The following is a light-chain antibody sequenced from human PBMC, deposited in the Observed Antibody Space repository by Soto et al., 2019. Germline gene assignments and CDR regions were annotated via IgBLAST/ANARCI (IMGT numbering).Light chain of an antibody. J-gene: IGLJ2*01. CDR1: SSDIGAYNY. V-gene: IGLV2-14*01. Sequence: QSALTQPASVSGSPGQSITISCTGTSSDIGAYNYVSWYQQHPGKAPKLIIYEVTNRPSGVSNRFSGSTSGNTASLTISGLQAEDEADYFCTSYTTTSAVIFGGGTKLTVL. CDR3: TSYTTTSAVI. CDR2: EVT.